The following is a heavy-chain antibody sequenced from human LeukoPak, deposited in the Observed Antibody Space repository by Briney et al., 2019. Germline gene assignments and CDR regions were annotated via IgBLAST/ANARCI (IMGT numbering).Heavy chain of an antibody. V-gene: IGHV4-39*07. J-gene: IGHJ5*02. Sequence: SETLSLTCTVSGVSISSSNSYWGWIRQPPGKGLEWIGNIYPSGTTYYNPSLKTRVTISVDASKNQFSLKLSSVTAADTAVYFCARAYSSSWYFNWFDPWGQGTLVTVSS. CDR1: GVSISSSNSY. D-gene: IGHD6-13*01. CDR2: IYPSGTT. CDR3: ARAYSSSWYFNWFDP.